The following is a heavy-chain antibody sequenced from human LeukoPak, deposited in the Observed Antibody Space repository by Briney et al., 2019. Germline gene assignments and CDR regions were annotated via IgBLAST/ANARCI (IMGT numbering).Heavy chain of an antibody. J-gene: IGHJ4*02. CDR3: ARETPGAGHFDY. Sequence: SETLSLTWTVSGDSTSGYYWMWIRQTPGKGLEWIGYVYYSGGTNYNPSLKSRVTISIDPSKNQFSLRLSSVTAADTAVYYCARETPGAGHFDYWGQGTLVTVSS. CDR1: GDSTSGYY. CDR2: VYYSGGT. V-gene: IGHV4-59*01. D-gene: IGHD6-13*01.